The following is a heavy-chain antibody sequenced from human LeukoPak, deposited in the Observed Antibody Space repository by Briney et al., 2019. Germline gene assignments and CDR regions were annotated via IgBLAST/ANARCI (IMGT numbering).Heavy chain of an antibody. CDR3: ARHGITMVRGVSNWFDP. D-gene: IGHD3-10*01. J-gene: IGHJ5*02. CDR2: IYYSGST. Sequence: PSETLSLTCTVSGGSISSSSYYWGWIRQPPGKGLEWIGYIYYSGSTNYNPSLKSRVTISVDTSKNQFSLKLSSVTAADTAVYYCARHGITMVRGVSNWFDPWGQGTLVTVSS. V-gene: IGHV4-61*05. CDR1: GGSISSSSYY.